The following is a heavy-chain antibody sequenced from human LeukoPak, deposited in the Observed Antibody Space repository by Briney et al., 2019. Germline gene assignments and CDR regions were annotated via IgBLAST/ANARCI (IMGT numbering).Heavy chain of an antibody. CDR3: AREESSTSGALFDY. J-gene: IGHJ4*02. V-gene: IGHV3-7*01. D-gene: IGHD3-10*01. Sequence: GGSLRLSCAASGFTFSRYWMSWVRQAPGKGLEWVANIKKDGSEKYYVDSVKGRFTTSRDNAKNSLYLQINSLRAEDTAVYYCAREESSTSGALFDYWGQGTLVTVSS. CDR2: IKKDGSEK. CDR1: GFTFSRYW.